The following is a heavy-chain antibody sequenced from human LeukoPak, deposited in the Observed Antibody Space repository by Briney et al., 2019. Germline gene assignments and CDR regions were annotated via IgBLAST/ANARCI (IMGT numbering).Heavy chain of an antibody. D-gene: IGHD3-22*01. CDR3: AHNGTGDSSGYYQDGSLDY. J-gene: IGHJ4*02. CDR1: GFSLSTSGVG. V-gene: IGHV2-5*02. Sequence: SGPTLVKPTQTLTLTCTFSGFSLSTSGVGVGWIRQTPGKALEWLALIYWDDDKRYSPSLKSRLTITKDTSKNQVVLTMTNMDPVDTATYYCAHNGTGDSSGYYQDGSLDYWGQGTLVTVSS. CDR2: IYWDDDK.